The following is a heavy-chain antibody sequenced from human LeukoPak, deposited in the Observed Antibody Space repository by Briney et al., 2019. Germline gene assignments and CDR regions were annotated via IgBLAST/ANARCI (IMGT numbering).Heavy chain of an antibody. CDR2: IYYSGST. CDR3: ASCSTSCYLDAFDI. Sequence: SETLSLTCTVSGGSISSYYWSWIRQPPGKGLEWIGYIYYSGSTNYNPSLKSRVTISVDTSKNQFSLKLSSVTAADTAVYYCASCSTSCYLDAFDIWGQGTMVTVSS. J-gene: IGHJ3*02. D-gene: IGHD2-2*01. V-gene: IGHV4-59*01. CDR1: GGSISSYY.